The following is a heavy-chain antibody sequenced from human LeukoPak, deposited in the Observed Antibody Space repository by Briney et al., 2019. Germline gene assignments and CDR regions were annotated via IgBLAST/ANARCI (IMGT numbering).Heavy chain of an antibody. CDR2: MNPYSGDT. D-gene: IGHD2-2*02. CDR3: ARPYCTTTSCYSLDAFDI. V-gene: IGHV1-8*03. J-gene: IGHJ3*02. CDR1: GYTFTSYD. Sequence: ASVKVSCKASGYTFTSYDINWVRQATGQGLEWMGWMNPYSGDTDYAQKFQGRVTFSRNTSISTAYMELNSLRSEDTAVYYCARPYCTTTSCYSLDAFDIWGQGTLVTVSS.